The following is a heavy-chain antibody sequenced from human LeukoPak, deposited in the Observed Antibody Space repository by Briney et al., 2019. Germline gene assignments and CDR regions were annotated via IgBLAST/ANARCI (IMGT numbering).Heavy chain of an antibody. D-gene: IGHD3-10*01. Sequence: SVKVSCKASGGTFSSYAISWVRQAPGQGLEWMGGIIPIFGTANYAQKFQGRVTITADKSTSTAYMELSSLRSDDTAVYYCARGTRWFGELWDAFDIWGQGTMVTVSS. J-gene: IGHJ3*02. CDR3: ARGTRWFGELWDAFDI. V-gene: IGHV1-69*06. CDR1: GGTFSSYA. CDR2: IIPIFGTA.